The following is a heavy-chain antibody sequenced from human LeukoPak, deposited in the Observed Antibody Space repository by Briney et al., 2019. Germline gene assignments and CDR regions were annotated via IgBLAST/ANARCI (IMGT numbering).Heavy chain of an antibody. CDR2: IYYSGNT. J-gene: IGHJ6*03. D-gene: IGHD2-2*01. V-gene: IGHV4-39*01. CDR1: GDSISSSSSY. CDR3: ARGVSGWTSLREIYYYYMDV. Sequence: SETLSLTCTVSGDSISSSSSYWGWIRQPPGKGLEWIGSIYYSGNTYYNASLKSQVSISIDTSKNQFSLRLTSVTAADTAVYYCARGVSGWTSLREIYYYYMDVWGKGTTVTVSS.